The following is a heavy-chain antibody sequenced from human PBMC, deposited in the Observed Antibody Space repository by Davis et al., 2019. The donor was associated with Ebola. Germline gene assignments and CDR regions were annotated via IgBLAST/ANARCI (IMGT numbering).Heavy chain of an antibody. D-gene: IGHD6-13*01. CDR2: FGTGGDT. Sequence: GGSLRLSCETSGFIFRTYVMRWVRQAPGKGLEWVSTFGTGGDTYYADSVKGRFTISRDNSKNTLYLQMNSLRAEDTAVYYCARGEGRIAAAGTDYWGQGTLVTVSS. CDR1: GFIFRTYV. V-gene: IGHV3-23*01. J-gene: IGHJ4*02. CDR3: ARGEGRIAAAGTDY.